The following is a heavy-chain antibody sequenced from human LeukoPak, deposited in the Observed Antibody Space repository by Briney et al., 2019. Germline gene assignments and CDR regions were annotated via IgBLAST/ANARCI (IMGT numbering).Heavy chain of an antibody. D-gene: IGHD1-26*01. J-gene: IGHJ5*02. CDR3: ARGGSGSYYGGWLDP. V-gene: IGHV4-4*07. CDR1: GDSINYDY. Sequence: SETLSLTCVVSGDSINYDYWSWVRQPAGKGLEWIGRIYPSGSINYNPSLKSRVTMSVDTSKNQVSLKLNSVTAADTAVYYCARGGSGSYYGGWLDPWGQGTLVTISS. CDR2: IYPSGSI.